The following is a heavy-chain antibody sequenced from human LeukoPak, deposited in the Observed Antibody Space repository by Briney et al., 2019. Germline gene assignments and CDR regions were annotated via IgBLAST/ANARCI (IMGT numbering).Heavy chain of an antibody. V-gene: IGHV4-38-2*02. Sequence: SETLSLTCTVSGYSISSGYYWGWIRQPPGKGLEWIGSIYHSGSTYYNPSLKSRVTISVDPSKNQFSLKLSSVTAADTAVYYCARDLLTGGYCSGGSCYDYWGQGTLVTVSS. J-gene: IGHJ4*02. D-gene: IGHD2-15*01. CDR3: ARDLLTGGYCSGGSCYDY. CDR1: GYSISSGYY. CDR2: IYHSGST.